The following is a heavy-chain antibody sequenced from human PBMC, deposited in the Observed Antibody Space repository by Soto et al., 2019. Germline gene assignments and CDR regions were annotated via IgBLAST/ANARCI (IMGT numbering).Heavy chain of an antibody. CDR3: AKLEDEYDYVWGSYEEGAFDI. D-gene: IGHD3-16*01. J-gene: IGHJ3*02. Sequence: PGGSRRLSCAASGFTFSSYGTHWVRQAPGKGLEWVAVISYDGSNKYYADSVKGRFTISRDNSKNTLYLQMNSLRAEDTAVYYCAKLEDEYDYVWGSYEEGAFDIWGQGTMVTVSS. V-gene: IGHV3-30*18. CDR1: GFTFSSYG. CDR2: ISYDGSNK.